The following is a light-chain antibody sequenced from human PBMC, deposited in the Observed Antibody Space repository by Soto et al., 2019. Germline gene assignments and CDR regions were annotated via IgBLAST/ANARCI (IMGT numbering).Light chain of an antibody. CDR2: DAS. J-gene: IGKJ3*01. CDR3: QQRSNWPPLFT. V-gene: IGKV3-11*01. Sequence: EIVLTQSPATLSLSPGERATLSCRASQSVSSFLAWYQQKPVQAPRLLIYDASNRAPGIPARFSGSASGTDFTLTISSLEPEDFAVYYCQQRSNWPPLFTFGPGTKVDFK. CDR1: QSVSSF.